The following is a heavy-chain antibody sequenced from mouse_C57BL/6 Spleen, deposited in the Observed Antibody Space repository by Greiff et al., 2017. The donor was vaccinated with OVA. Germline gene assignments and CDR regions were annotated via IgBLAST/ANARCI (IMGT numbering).Heavy chain of an antibody. CDR3: ARADDGYYGFAY. V-gene: IGHV1-26*01. Sequence: EVKLQQSGPELVKPGASVKISCKASGYTFTDYYMNWVKQSHGKSLEWIGDINPNNGGTSYNQKFKGKATLTVDKSSSTAYMELRSLTSEDSAVYYCARADDGYYGFAYWGQGTLVTVSA. CDR1: GYTFTDYY. J-gene: IGHJ3*01. D-gene: IGHD2-3*01. CDR2: INPNNGGT.